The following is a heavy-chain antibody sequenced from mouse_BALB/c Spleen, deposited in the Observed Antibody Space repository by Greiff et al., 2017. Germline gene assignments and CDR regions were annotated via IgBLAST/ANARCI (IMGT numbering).Heavy chain of an antibody. V-gene: IGHV1-67*01. CDR2: ISTYYGNT. D-gene: IGHD1-1*01. CDR1: SYTFTDYA. J-gene: IGHJ1*01. CDR3: ARGGAYYGSSYEYFDV. Sequence: QVQLQQSGPELVRPGVSVKISCKGSSYTFTDYAMHWVQQSHAKSLEWIGVISTYYGNTNYNQKFKGKATMTVDKSSSTAYMELARLTSEDSAVYYCARGGAYYGSSYEYFDVWGAGTTVTVSS.